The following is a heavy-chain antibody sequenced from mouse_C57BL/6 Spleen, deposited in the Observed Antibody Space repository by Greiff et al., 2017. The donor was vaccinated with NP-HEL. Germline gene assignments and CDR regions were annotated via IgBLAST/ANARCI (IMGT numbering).Heavy chain of an antibody. J-gene: IGHJ1*03. V-gene: IGHV1-18*01. CDR1: GYTFTDYN. CDR3: ARGYGYYYGSSYWYFDV. D-gene: IGHD1-1*01. CDR2: INPNNGGT. Sequence: VQLQQSGPELVKPGASVKIPCKASGYTFTDYNMDWVKQSHGKSLEWIGDINPNNGGTIYNQKFKGKATLTVDKSSSTAYMELRSLTSEDTAVYYCARGYGYYYGSSYWYFDVWGTGTTVTVSS.